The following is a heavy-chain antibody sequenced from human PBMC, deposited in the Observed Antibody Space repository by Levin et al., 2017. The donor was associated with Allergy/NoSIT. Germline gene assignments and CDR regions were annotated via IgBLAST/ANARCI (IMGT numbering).Heavy chain of an antibody. CDR3: ARELSSSPDYFYGMDV. CDR1: GYTFTDYY. D-gene: IGHD6-19*01. CDR2: INPNSGGT. V-gene: IGHV1-2*04. J-gene: IGHJ6*02. Sequence: ASVKVSCKASGYTFTDYYLHWVRQAPGQGLEWIGWINPNSGGTNSAQKFKGWVTMTRDTSISTAYMDLRRLKSDDTAVYYCARELSSSPDYFYGMDVWGQGTTVTVSS.